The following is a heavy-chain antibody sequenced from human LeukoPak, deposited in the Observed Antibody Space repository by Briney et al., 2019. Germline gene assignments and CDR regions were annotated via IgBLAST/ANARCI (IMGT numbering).Heavy chain of an antibody. Sequence: SQTLSLTCAISGDSVSSNSAAWNWIRQSPSRGLEWLGRTYYRSKWYNDYAVSVKSRITINPDTSKNQFSLQLNSVTPEDTAVYYCARDTSEEIDCSSTSSYPLYYYYGMDVWGKGTTVTVSS. J-gene: IGHJ6*04. V-gene: IGHV6-1*01. CDR3: ARDTSEEIDCSSTSSYPLYYYYGMDV. CDR2: TYYRSKWYN. CDR1: GDSVSSNSAA. D-gene: IGHD2-2*01.